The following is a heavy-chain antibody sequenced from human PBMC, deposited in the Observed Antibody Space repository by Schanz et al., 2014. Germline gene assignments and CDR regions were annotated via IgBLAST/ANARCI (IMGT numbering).Heavy chain of an antibody. J-gene: IGHJ1*01. Sequence: QVQLLESGGGVVQPGRSLRLSCAASGFPFSRYAMHWVRQAPGKGLEWVTLISYDGSTKYYTDSVKGRFAISRENSKNTMFLQMSSLRPEDTAVYYCATGRAASNFGSEYFLYWGQGTLVTVSS. D-gene: IGHD6-13*01. CDR2: ISYDGSTK. V-gene: IGHV3-30*09. CDR1: GFPFSRYA. CDR3: ATGRAASNFGSEYFLY.